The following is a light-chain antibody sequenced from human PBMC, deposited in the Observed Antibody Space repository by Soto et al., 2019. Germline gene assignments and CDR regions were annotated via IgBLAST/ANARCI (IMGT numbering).Light chain of an antibody. V-gene: IGKV1-39*01. CDR3: QQSYSTPA. J-gene: IGKJ1*01. CDR1: HNINNY. CDR2: AAS. Sequence: DIQMTQSPPSLSASVGDRVTITCRASHNINNYVHWFQQRPGKAPNLLIYAASTLESGVPSRFSGSGSGTDFNLTISSLQPEDFATYYCQQSYSTPAFGQGTNVDVK.